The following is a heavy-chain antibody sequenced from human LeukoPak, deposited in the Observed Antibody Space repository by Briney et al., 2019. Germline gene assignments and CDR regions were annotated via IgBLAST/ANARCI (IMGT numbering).Heavy chain of an antibody. D-gene: IGHD3-22*01. CDR1: GGSISSGDYY. Sequence: PSETLSLTCTVPGGSISSGDYYWSWIRQPPGKGLEWIGYIYYSGSTYYNPSLKSRVTISVDTSKNQFSLKLSSVTAADTAVYYCARGGSGYYYARDNWFDPWGQGTLVTVSS. J-gene: IGHJ5*02. CDR3: ARGGSGYYYARDNWFDP. V-gene: IGHV4-30-4*01. CDR2: IYYSGST.